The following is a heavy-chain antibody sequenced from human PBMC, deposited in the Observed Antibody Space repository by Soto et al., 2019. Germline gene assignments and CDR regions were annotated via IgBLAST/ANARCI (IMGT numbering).Heavy chain of an antibody. CDR3: AKDAGGSSGWYLGY. CDR2: ISYDGSNK. CDR1: GFTFSSYG. D-gene: IGHD6-19*01. Sequence: QVQLVESGGGVVQPGRSLRLSCAASGFTFSSYGMHWVRQAPGKGLEWVAVISYDGSNKYYADSVKGRFTISRDNSKNTLYLQMNSLRAEDTAVYYCAKDAGGSSGWYLGYWGQGTLVTVSS. V-gene: IGHV3-30*18. J-gene: IGHJ4*02.